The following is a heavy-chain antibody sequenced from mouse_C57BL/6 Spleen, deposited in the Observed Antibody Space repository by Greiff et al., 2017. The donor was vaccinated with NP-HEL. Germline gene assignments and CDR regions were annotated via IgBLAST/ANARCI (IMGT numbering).Heavy chain of an antibody. CDR2: IDPSDSYT. CDR3: ARSYSNYYYAMDY. Sequence: VQLQQPGAELVRPGTSVKFSCKASGYTFTSSWMHWVKQRPGQGLEWIGVIDPSDSYTNYNQKFKGKATLTVDTSSSTAYMQLSSLTSEDSAVYYCARSYSNYYYAMDYWGQGTSVTVSS. D-gene: IGHD2-5*01. V-gene: IGHV1-59*01. J-gene: IGHJ4*01. CDR1: GYTFTSSW.